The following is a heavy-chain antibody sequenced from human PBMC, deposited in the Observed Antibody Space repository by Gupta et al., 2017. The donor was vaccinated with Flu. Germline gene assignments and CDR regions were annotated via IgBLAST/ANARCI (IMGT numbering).Heavy chain of an antibody. CDR3: TFSDSEQILFRQLPLGRKKVDMDV. V-gene: IGHV3-15*01. CDR1: GFTFSNAW. J-gene: IGHJ6*02. CDR2: IKSKTDGGTT. Sequence: EVQLVASGGGLVKPGGSLRLSCAASGFTFSNAWMSWVRQAPGKGLEWVGRIKSKTDGGTTDYAGPVKGRFTISRDDSKNTLYLQMNSLKTEDTAVYYCTFSDSEQILFRQLPLGRKKVDMDVWGQGTTVTVSS. D-gene: IGHD2-2*01.